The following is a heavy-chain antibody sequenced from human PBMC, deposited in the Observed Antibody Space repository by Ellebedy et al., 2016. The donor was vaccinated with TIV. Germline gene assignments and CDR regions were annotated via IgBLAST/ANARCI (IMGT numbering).Heavy chain of an antibody. CDR2: INTDGSTT. J-gene: IGHJ6*03. CDR1: GFTFSSSW. V-gene: IGHV3-74*01. Sequence: GESLKISXAASGFTFSSSWMHWVRQAPGKGLVWVSRINTDGSTTNYADSVKGRFTISRDNAKNTLYLQMNSLRAEDTAVYFCARDLSSYYMDVWGKGTTVTVSS. D-gene: IGHD6-6*01. CDR3: ARDLSSYYMDV.